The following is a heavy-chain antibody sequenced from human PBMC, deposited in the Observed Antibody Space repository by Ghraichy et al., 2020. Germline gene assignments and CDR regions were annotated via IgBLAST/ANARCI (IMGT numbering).Heavy chain of an antibody. V-gene: IGHV1-3*01. Sequence: ASVKVSCKASGYTFTSYAMHWVRQAPGQRLEWMGWINAGNGNTKYSQKFQGRVTITRDTSASTAYMELSSLRSEDTAVYYCARDQGGAFSGSYPLGVWGQGTTVTVSS. CDR3: ARDQGGAFSGSYPLGV. CDR2: INAGNGNT. CDR1: GYTFTSYA. J-gene: IGHJ6*02. D-gene: IGHD1-26*01.